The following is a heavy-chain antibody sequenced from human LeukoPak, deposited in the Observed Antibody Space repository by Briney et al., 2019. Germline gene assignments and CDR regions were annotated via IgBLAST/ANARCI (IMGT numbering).Heavy chain of an antibody. Sequence: ASVKVSCKASGGTFSSYAISWVRQAPGQGLEWMGRIIPIFGTANYAQKFQGRVTITTDESTSTAYMELSSLRSEDTAVYYCAREWGEGPYVPWGQGTLVTVSS. J-gene: IGHJ5*02. CDR1: GGTFSSYA. CDR3: AREWGEGPYVP. V-gene: IGHV1-69*05. CDR2: IIPIFGTA. D-gene: IGHD1-26*01.